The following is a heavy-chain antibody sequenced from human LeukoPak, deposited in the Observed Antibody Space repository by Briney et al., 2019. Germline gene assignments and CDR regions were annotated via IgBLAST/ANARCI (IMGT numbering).Heavy chain of an antibody. J-gene: IGHJ6*03. V-gene: IGHV3-49*04. CDR2: IRSKAYGGTT. Sequence: GGSLRLSCTASGFTFGDYAMSWVRQAPGKGLEWVGFIRSKAYGGTTEYAASVKGRFTISRDDSKSIAYLQMNSLKTEDTAVYYCTRERRAGYYYYYMDVWGKGTTVTVSS. CDR3: TRERRAGYYYYYMDV. CDR1: GFTFGDYA.